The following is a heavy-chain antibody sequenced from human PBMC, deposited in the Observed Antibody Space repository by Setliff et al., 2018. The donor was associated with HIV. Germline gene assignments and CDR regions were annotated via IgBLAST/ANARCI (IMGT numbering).Heavy chain of an antibody. J-gene: IGHJ4*02. CDR1: GDSVSSTDCL. CDR3: VRASLPGNHVFFDY. V-gene: IGHV4-39*07. Sequence: SETLSLTCSVSGDSVSSTDCLWGWVRQPPGMGLQGIVTLYNSEITNYHPSFKNRVTMAVDKSRNHFSLILNSVTAADTAIYYCVRASLPGNHVFFDYWRQGRLVTVSS. CDR2: LYNSEIT.